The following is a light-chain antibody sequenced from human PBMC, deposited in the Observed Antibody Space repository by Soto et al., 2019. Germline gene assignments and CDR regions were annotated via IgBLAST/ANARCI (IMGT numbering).Light chain of an antibody. CDR3: QQRSNWPT. Sequence: ENVLTQSPGTLSLSPGERATLSCRASQSVSSTYLAWYQQKPGQAPRLLIYGASTRATDIPARFSGSGSGTEFTLTISSLQSEDFAVYYCQQRSNWPTFGGGTKVDIK. V-gene: IGKV3D-20*02. CDR1: QSVSSTY. J-gene: IGKJ4*01. CDR2: GAS.